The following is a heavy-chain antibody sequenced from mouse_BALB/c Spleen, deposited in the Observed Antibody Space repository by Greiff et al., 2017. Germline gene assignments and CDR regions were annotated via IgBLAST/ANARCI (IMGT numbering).Heavy chain of an antibody. CDR2: ISSGGSYT. Sequence: EVQRVESGGGLVKPGGSLKLSCAASGFTFSSYTMSWVRQTPEKRLEWVATISSGGSYTYYPDSVKGRFTISRDNAKNTLYLQMSSLKSEDTAMYYCTNDLSFDYWGQGTTLTVSS. V-gene: IGHV5-6-4*01. J-gene: IGHJ2*01. CDR1: GFTFSSYT. CDR3: TNDLSFDY. D-gene: IGHD2-3*01.